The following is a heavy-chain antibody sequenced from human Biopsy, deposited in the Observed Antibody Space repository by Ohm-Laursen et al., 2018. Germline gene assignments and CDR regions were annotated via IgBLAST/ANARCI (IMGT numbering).Heavy chain of an antibody. D-gene: IGHD3-22*01. CDR3: ARDYDTSGYYYVS. J-gene: IGHJ5*02. Sequence: TLSLTCSVSGGSISNNNYYWGWIRQPPGKGLEWIGSIFYRGSTHYKPSLKSRVNISVDTSKNQFSLKLNSVTTADTAVYYCARDYDTSGYYYVSWGQGTLVTVSS. CDR1: GGSISNNNYY. V-gene: IGHV4-39*01. CDR2: IFYRGST.